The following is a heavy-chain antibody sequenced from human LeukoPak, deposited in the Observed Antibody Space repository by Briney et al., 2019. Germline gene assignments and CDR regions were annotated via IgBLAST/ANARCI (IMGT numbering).Heavy chain of an antibody. Sequence: WXWIRQRXGEGLEWIGYIYYRGRTSYHPSLKRRLTLSVDTSKNQFSLKLSSVTPADTAVYYCARGPEAITWFDYWGQGTLVTVSS. CDR2: IYYRGRT. D-gene: IGHD1-20*01. CDR3: ARGPEAITWFDY. V-gene: IGHV4-31*02. J-gene: IGHJ4*02.